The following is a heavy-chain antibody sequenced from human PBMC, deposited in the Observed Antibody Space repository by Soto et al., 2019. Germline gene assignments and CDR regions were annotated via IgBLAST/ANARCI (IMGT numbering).Heavy chain of an antibody. CDR2: ISSSSSYI. Sequence: EVQLVESGGCLVKPGGSLRLSCAASGFTFSSYSMNWVRQAPGKGLEWVSSISSSSSYIYYADSVKGRFTISRDNAKNSLYLQMNSLRAEDTAVYYCARADYGGNSNYYYGMDVWGQGTTVTVSS. CDR1: GFTFSSYS. J-gene: IGHJ6*02. D-gene: IGHD4-17*01. CDR3: ARADYGGNSNYYYGMDV. V-gene: IGHV3-21*01.